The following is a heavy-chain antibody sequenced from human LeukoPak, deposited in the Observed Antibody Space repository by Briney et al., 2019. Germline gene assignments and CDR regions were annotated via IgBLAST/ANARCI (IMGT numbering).Heavy chain of an antibody. D-gene: IGHD6-19*01. Sequence: AGGSLRLSCAASGFTFSSYSMNWVRQAPGKGLEYISAISSNGGSTYYADSVKGRFTISRDNSKNTLYLQMSSLRSEDTAVYYCVKNGVYTSGWYGGYFDYWGQGTLVTVSS. CDR3: VKNGVYTSGWYGGYFDY. CDR2: ISSNGGST. CDR1: GFTFSSYS. V-gene: IGHV3-64D*08. J-gene: IGHJ4*02.